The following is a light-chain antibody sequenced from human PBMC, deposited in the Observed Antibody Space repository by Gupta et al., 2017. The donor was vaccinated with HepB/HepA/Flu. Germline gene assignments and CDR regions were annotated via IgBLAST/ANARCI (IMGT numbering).Light chain of an antibody. V-gene: IGKV1-5*03. J-gene: IGKJ1*01. Sequence: DIQMTQSPSTLSASVGDRVSITCRASQSISAWLAWYQQKPGKAPKLLLYKATNLQSGVPTRFSGSGSGTEFTLTISSLQPDDFATYYCQHYDHYPWTLGQGTKVEIK. CDR3: QHYDHYPWT. CDR2: KAT. CDR1: QSISAW.